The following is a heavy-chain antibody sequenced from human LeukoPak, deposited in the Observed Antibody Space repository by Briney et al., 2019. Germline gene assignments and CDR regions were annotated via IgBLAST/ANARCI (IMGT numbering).Heavy chain of an antibody. J-gene: IGHJ5*02. D-gene: IGHD6-19*01. CDR1: GYTFTSYD. CDR2: MNPNSGNT. V-gene: IGHV1-8*01. CDR3: ARVGIAVAGTDWFDP. Sequence: ASVKDSCKASGYTFTSYDINWVRQATGQGLEWMGWMNPNSGNTGYAQKFQGRVTMTRNTSISTAYMELSSLRSEDTAVYYCARVGIAVAGTDWFDPWGQGTLVTVSS.